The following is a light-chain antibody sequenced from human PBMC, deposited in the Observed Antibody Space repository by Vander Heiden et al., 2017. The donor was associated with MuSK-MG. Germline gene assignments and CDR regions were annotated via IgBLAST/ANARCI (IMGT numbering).Light chain of an antibody. Sequence: QSALTQPPSASGSPGQSVTLSCSGTSSDIRGYYYVSWYQQPPGKAPKLLISGVSKRPSGVPDRFSGSKSGDTASLTVSGLQSEDEADYYCSSYAGNNNVVFGGGTKLTVL. CDR3: SSYAGNNNVV. CDR1: SSDIRGYYY. V-gene: IGLV2-8*01. J-gene: IGLJ2*01. CDR2: GVS.